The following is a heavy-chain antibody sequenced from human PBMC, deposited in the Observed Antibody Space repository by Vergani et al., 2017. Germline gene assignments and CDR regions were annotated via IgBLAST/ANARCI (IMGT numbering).Heavy chain of an antibody. D-gene: IGHD6-13*01. V-gene: IGHV3-7*01. CDR1: GFTFSSYA. CDR3: ARGVAAHTIDY. J-gene: IGHJ4*02. Sequence: EVQLVESGGGLVQPGGSLRLSCAASGFTFSSYAMSWVRQAPGKGLEWVANIKQDGSEKYYVDSVKGRFTISRDNAKNSLYLQMNSLRAEDTAVYYCARGVAAHTIDYWGQGTLVTVSS. CDR2: IKQDGSEK.